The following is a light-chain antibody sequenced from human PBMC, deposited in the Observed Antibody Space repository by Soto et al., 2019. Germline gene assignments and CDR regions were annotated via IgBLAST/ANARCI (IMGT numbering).Light chain of an antibody. CDR3: QQYNNWPPMST. CDR2: GTS. V-gene: IGKV3-15*01. J-gene: IGKJ2*01. CDR1: QTVGRN. Sequence: EIVMTQSPATLSVSPGERATLSCRASQTVGRNVAWYQQRPGQAPRLLIHGTSTRAADIPARFSGSVSGTEFTLTINRLQPEDFVIYYCQQYNNWPPMSTVGQGTKLEMK.